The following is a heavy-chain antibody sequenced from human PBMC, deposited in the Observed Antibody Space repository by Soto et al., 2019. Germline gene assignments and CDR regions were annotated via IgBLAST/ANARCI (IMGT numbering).Heavy chain of an antibody. CDR3: ARADDGYDRSGMDV. CDR2: INADNGNT. J-gene: IGHJ6*02. CDR1: GYTFTRYG. Sequence: QVQLVQSGAEVKKPGASVKVSCKASGYTFTRYGMNWVRQAPGQRLECLGWINADNGNTKYSQKFQGRVTISRDTSASTVYLELNSLKYEDTAVYYCARADDGYDRSGMDVWGQGTTVTVSS. D-gene: IGHD5-12*01. V-gene: IGHV1-3*01.